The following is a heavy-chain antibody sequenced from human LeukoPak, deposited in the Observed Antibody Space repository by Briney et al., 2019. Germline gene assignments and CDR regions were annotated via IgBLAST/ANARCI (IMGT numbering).Heavy chain of an antibody. J-gene: IGHJ3*02. CDR1: GFTFSSYW. Sequence: PGGSLRLSCAASGFTFSSYWMHWVRQAPGKGLVWVSRINSDGSSTSYADSVKGRFTISRDNAKNTLYLQMNSLRAEDTAVYYCAKAPEYYDILTGYPHPIWGQGTMVTVSS. D-gene: IGHD3-9*01. CDR3: AKAPEYYDILTGYPHPI. CDR2: INSDGSST. V-gene: IGHV3-74*01.